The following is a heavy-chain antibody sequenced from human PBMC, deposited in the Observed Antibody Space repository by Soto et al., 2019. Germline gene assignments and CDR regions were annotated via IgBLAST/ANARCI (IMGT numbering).Heavy chain of an antibody. V-gene: IGHV5-51*01. CDR3: VRHNHGFDY. J-gene: IGHJ4*02. CDR2: IYCGDSDT. CDR1: GYRLNTNW. Sequence: PGESLKISCKDSGYRLNTNWIAWVRQMPGKGLEWVGVIYCGDSDTRYSPSFQGRVTLSVDKSINTVSLQWSSLRASDSAMYYCVRHNHGFDYWGQGTLVTVSS.